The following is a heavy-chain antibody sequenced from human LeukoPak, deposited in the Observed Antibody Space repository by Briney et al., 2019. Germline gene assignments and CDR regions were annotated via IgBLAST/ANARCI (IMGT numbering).Heavy chain of an antibody. J-gene: IGHJ4*02. D-gene: IGHD2/OR15-2a*01. V-gene: IGHV3-74*01. CDR3: VSFYETY. CDR1: GNYW. Sequence: GGSLRLSCATSGNYWMHWVRQVPGKGLVWVSHINSDGSWTSYADSVKGRFTISKDNAKNTVYLQMNSLRAEDTAVYYCVSFYETYWGRGTLVTVSS. CDR2: INSDGSWT.